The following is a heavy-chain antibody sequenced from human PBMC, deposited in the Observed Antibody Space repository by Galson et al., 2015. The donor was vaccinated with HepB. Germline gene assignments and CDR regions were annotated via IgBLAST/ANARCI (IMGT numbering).Heavy chain of an antibody. Sequence: AEAKKPGESLKISCKGSGYSFTSYWIGWVRQMPGKGLEWMGIIYPGDSDTRYSPSFQGQVTISADKSISTAYLQWSSLKASDTAMYYCARRSIAAAGRSFWYFDLWGRGTLVTVSS. J-gene: IGHJ2*01. D-gene: IGHD6-13*01. CDR1: GYSFTSYW. CDR2: IYPGDSDT. CDR3: ARRSIAAAGRSFWYFDL. V-gene: IGHV5-51*01.